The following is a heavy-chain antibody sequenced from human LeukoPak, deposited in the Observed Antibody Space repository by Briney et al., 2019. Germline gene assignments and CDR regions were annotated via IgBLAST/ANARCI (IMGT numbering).Heavy chain of an antibody. CDR2: ISWNSGSI. D-gene: IGHD3-9*01. V-gene: IGHV3-9*01. CDR1: GFTFDDYA. Sequence: GGSLRLSCAASGFTFDDYAMHWVRHAPGKGLEWVSGISWNSGSIGYADSVKGRFTISRDNAKNSLYLQMNSLRAEDTALYYCAKDISGANYDILTGFDYWGQGTLVTVSS. J-gene: IGHJ4*02. CDR3: AKDISGANYDILTGFDY.